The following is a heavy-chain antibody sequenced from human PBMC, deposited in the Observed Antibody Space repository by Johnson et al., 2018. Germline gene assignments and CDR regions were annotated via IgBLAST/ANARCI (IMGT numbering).Heavy chain of an antibody. CDR2: ISYDGSNK. CDR1: GFTFSSYG. D-gene: IGHD3-22*01. CDR3: SRDGGYYYDSSGYYLAEYFQH. J-gene: IGHJ1*01. Sequence: QVQLVESGGGVVQPGRSLRLSCAASGFTFSSYGMHWVRQAPGKGLEWVAGISYDGSNKYSADSVKGRFTISRDNSKDTLYLQMNSLRAEDTAVYYWSRDGGYYYDSSGYYLAEYFQHWGQGTLVTVSS. V-gene: IGHV3-30*03.